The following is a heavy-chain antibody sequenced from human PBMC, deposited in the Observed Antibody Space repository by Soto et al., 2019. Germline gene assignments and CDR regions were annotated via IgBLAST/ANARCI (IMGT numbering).Heavy chain of an antibody. Sequence: SETLSLTCSVSGVSISIYFWSWMRQAPGRGLEWIGYTYHRGSTNYSPSLKSRVAISLDTSENQFSLKVNSVTAADAAVYYCARIGGYHGPLDYWGQGTPVTVSS. V-gene: IGHV4-59*01. CDR3: ARIGGYHGPLDY. CDR2: TYHRGST. D-gene: IGHD6-25*01. CDR1: GVSISIYF. J-gene: IGHJ4*02.